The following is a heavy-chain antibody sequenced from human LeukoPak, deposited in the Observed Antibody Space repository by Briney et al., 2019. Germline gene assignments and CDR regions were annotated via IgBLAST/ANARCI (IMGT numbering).Heavy chain of an antibody. J-gene: IGHJ6*02. Sequence: GGSLRLSCAASGFSFSSYWMYWVRQAPGKGLVWVARIRFDGAITRYADSVKGRFIISRDNIKNTVDLQMSSLRAEDTAVYYCATATGGDAGGDYYYYYGMDVWGQGTTVTVSS. CDR1: GFSFSSYW. CDR2: IRFDGAIT. D-gene: IGHD2-21*02. CDR3: ATATGGDAGGDYYYYYGMDV. V-gene: IGHV3-74*01.